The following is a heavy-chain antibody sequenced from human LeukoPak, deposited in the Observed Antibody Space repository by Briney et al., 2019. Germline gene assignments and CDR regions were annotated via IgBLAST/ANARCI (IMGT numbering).Heavy chain of an antibody. J-gene: IGHJ4*02. Sequence: ASVKVSCKTSGYTFTTYGISWVRQAPGQGLEWMGWISGSNGNTKYAQKVQGRVTMTTDTSTTTAYMEVRSLRSDDTAVYYCARDRDRMVQGVTALFEYWGQGTLVTVSS. CDR1: GYTFTTYG. CDR3: ARDRDRMVQGVTALFEY. D-gene: IGHD3-10*01. CDR2: ISGSNGNT. V-gene: IGHV1-18*04.